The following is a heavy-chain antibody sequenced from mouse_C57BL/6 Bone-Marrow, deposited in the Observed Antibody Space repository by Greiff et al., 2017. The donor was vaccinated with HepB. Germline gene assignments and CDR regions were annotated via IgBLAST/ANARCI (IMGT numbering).Heavy chain of an antibody. Sequence: VQLKQSGAELVRPGASVKLSCTASGFNIKDYYMHWVKQRPEQGLEWIGRIDPEDGDTEYAPKFQGQATMTADTSSNTSYLQLSRLTSEDTAIYYCTQIYTVSFNYAMDYWGQGTSVTVSS. J-gene: IGHJ4*01. CDR3: TQIYTVSFNYAMDY. CDR2: IDPEDGDT. V-gene: IGHV14-1*01. D-gene: IGHD2-1*01. CDR1: GFNIKDYY.